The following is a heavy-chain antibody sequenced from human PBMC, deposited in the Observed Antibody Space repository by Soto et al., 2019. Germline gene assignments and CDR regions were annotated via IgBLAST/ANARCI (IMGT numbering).Heavy chain of an antibody. CDR1: GFTFIRYW. CDR3: ATLGGPQLGARDE. V-gene: IGHV3-7*03. Sequence: PGGSLRLSCAASGFTFIRYWMSWVRQAPGKGLDWVANIKQDGTEQYYVDSVKGRFTISRDNAKNTVYLQMNSLRVEDTAIYYCATLGGPQLGARDEWGQGTLVTVSS. D-gene: IGHD7-27*01. CDR2: IKQDGTEQ. J-gene: IGHJ4*02.